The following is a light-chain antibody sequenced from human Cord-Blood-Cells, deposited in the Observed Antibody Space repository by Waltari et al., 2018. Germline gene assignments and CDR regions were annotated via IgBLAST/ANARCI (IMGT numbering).Light chain of an antibody. J-gene: IGLJ1*01. CDR2: EGS. CDR1: SSDVGSYNL. V-gene: IGLV2-23*01. Sequence: QSALTHPASVSGSPGQSIPISCTVTSSDVGSYNLVSWYQQHPGKAPKLMIYEGSKRPSGVSNRFSGTKSGNTASLTISGLQAEDEADYYCCSYAGSSTYVFGTGTKVTVL. CDR3: CSYAGSSTYV.